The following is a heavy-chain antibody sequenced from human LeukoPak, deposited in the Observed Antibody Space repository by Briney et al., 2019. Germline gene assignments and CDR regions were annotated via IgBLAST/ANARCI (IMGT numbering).Heavy chain of an antibody. CDR1: GGSISSSSYY. CDR2: IYYSGST. Sequence: SETLSLTCTVSGGSISSSSYYWSWIRQPPGKGLEWIGYIYYSGSTNYNPSLKSRVTISVDTSKNQFSLKLSSVTAADTAVYYCARVRRAGYFDYWGQGTLVTVSS. V-gene: IGHV4-61*01. D-gene: IGHD3-10*01. J-gene: IGHJ4*02. CDR3: ARVRRAGYFDY.